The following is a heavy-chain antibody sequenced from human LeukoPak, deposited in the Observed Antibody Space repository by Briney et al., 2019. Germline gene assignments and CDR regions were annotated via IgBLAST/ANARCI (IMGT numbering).Heavy chain of an antibody. CDR1: GGSISSYY. CDR2: IYYSGST. CDR3: ARHIVVVPAAQRWFAP. Sequence: SETLSLTCTVSGGSISSYYWSWIRQPPGKGLEWIGYIYYSGSTNYNPSLKSRVTISVDTSKNQFSLKLSSVTAADTAVYYCARHIVVVPAAQRWFAPWGQGTLVTVSS. V-gene: IGHV4-59*08. D-gene: IGHD2-2*01. J-gene: IGHJ5*02.